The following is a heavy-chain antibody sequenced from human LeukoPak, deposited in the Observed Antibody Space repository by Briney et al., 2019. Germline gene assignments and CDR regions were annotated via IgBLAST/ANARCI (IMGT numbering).Heavy chain of an antibody. CDR1: GFTLSSYE. J-gene: IGHJ4*02. CDR3: AKDLRWELPARFDY. CDR2: ISWNSGSI. D-gene: IGHD1-26*01. Sequence: GGSLRLSCTVSGFTLSSYEMSWIRQAPGKGLEWVSGISWNSGSIGYADSVKGRFTISRDNAKNSLYLQMNSLRAEDTALYYCAKDLRWELPARFDYWGQGTLVTVSS. V-gene: IGHV3-9*01.